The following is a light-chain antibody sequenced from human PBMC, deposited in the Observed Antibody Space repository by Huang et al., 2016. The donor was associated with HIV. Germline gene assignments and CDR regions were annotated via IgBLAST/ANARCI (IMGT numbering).Light chain of an antibody. V-gene: IGKV3-20*01. CDR1: QTVSNGY. J-gene: IGKJ1*01. Sequence: EIVLTQSPGTLSLSPGQRLTLSCRASQTVSNGYLAWYQQKPGQSPRLLIYAASTRAAGIPDRFSGSGSATDFILTDSRLEPEDSAVYYCQQYALSPWTFGHGTKVEI. CDR2: AAS. CDR3: QQYALSPWT.